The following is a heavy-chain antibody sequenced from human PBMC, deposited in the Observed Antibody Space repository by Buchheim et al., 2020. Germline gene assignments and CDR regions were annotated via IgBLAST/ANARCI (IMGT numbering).Heavy chain of an antibody. CDR1: GGSISSSSYY. D-gene: IGHD3-22*01. CDR2: IYYSGST. J-gene: IGHJ4*02. CDR3: ASQIYYYDSSGPQNFDY. Sequence: QLQLQESGPGLVKPSETLSLTCTVSGGSISSSSYYWGWIRQPPGKGLEWLGSIYYSGSTYYNPSLKSRVTISVDTSKNQFSLKLSSVTAADTAVYYCASQIYYYDSSGPQNFDYWGQGTL. V-gene: IGHV4-39*01.